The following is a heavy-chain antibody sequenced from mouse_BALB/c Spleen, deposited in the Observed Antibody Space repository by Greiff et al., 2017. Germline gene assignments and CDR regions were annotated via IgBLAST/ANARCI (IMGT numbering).Heavy chain of an antibody. Sequence: QVQLQQSGPGLVAPSQSLSITCTVSGFSLTGYGVNWVRQPPGKGLEWLGMIWGDGSTDYNSALKSRLSISKDNSKSQVFLKMNSLQTDDTARYYCARDTGIYYGSSYPYYYAMDYWGQGTSVTVSS. CDR1: GFSLTGYG. CDR3: ARDTGIYYGSSYPYYYAMDY. CDR2: IWGDGST. D-gene: IGHD1-1*01. V-gene: IGHV2-6-7*01. J-gene: IGHJ4*01.